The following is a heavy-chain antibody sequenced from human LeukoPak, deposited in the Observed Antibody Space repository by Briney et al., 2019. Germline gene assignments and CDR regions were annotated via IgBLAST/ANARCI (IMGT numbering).Heavy chain of an antibody. CDR3: ARDSSSWYPFDY. J-gene: IGHJ4*02. CDR2: ISSSSSYI. CDR1: GFTFSSSA. V-gene: IGHV3-21*01. Sequence: PGGSLRLSCAASGFTFSSSAMSWVRQVPGKGLEWVSSISSSSSYIYYADSVKGRFTISRDNAKNSLYLQMNSLRAEDTAVYYCARDSSSWYPFDYWGQGTLVTVSS. D-gene: IGHD6-13*01.